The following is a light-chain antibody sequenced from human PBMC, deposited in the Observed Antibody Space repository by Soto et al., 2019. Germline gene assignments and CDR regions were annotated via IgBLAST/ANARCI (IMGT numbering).Light chain of an antibody. J-gene: IGKJ2*01. CDR1: QSVSSSY. CDR2: GAS. Sequence: EIVLTQSPGTLSLSPGERATLSCRASQSVSSSYLAWYQQQPGPAPRLLIYGASSRATGIPDRVSGSGSGTDFTLTISRLEPEDFAVYYCHQYGSSPYTFGQGTKLEIK. V-gene: IGKV3-20*01. CDR3: HQYGSSPYT.